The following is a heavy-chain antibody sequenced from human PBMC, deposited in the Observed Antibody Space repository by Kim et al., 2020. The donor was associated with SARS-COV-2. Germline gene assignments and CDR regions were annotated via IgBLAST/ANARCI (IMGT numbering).Heavy chain of an antibody. D-gene: IGHD3-10*01. J-gene: IGHJ4*02. CDR1: GGSVSSYW. CDR3: ARSGIAFSQGDY. CDR2: IYHDGRT. V-gene: IGHV4-4*02. Sequence: SETLSLTCAVSGGSVSSYWWTWVRQPPGKGLEWIGEIYHDGRTSYNPSLKSRVTISMDKSKNQFSLRVTSVTAADTAQYFCARSGIAFSQGDYWGQGTLVTVSS.